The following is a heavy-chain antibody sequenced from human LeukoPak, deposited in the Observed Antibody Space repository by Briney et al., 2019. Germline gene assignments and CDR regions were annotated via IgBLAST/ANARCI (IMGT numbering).Heavy chain of an antibody. D-gene: IGHD6-19*01. V-gene: IGHV3-23*01. Sequence: GGSLRLSCAASGFTFTDYVMSWVRQAPEKGLEWISTISDNGGETYYADSVKGRFAISRDNSKSTLFLQMNSLRPEDTAMYYCARDGGIAVAGSIDYWGQETLVIVSS. J-gene: IGHJ4*02. CDR3: ARDGGIAVAGSIDY. CDR1: GFTFTDYV. CDR2: ISDNGGET.